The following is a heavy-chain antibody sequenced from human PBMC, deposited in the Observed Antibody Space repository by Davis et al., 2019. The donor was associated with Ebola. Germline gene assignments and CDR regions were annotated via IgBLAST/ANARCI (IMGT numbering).Heavy chain of an antibody. CDR1: GFTFSSYA. CDR3: AKAADFWSGYYYFDY. V-gene: IGHV3-23*01. D-gene: IGHD3-3*01. CDR2: ISGSGGST. J-gene: IGHJ4*02. Sequence: GESLMISCAASGFTFSSYAMSWVRQAPGKGLEWVSAISGSGGSTYYADSVKGRFTISRDNSKNTLYLQMNSLRAEDTAVYYCAKAADFWSGYYYFDYWGQGTLVTVSS.